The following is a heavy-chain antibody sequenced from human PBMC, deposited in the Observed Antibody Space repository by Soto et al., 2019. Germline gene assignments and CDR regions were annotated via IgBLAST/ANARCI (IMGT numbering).Heavy chain of an antibody. J-gene: IGHJ6*02. CDR2: TYYSGST. D-gene: IGHD6-19*01. V-gene: IGHV4-59*01. CDR1: GGSISSYY. Sequence: KTSETLSLTCTVSGGSISSYYWSWIRQPPGKGLEWIGYTYYSGSTNYNPSLKSRVTISVDTSKNQFSLKLSSVTAADTAVYYCARGRYSSGWGRYYYYGMDVWGQGTTVTVSS. CDR3: ARGRYSSGWGRYYYYGMDV.